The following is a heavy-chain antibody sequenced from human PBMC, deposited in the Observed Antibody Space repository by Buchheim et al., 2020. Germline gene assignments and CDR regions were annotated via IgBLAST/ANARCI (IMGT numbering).Heavy chain of an antibody. J-gene: IGHJ4*02. Sequence: QVQLVESGGGVVQPGKSLRLSCAASGFTFSNYALHWVRQAPGKGLEWVAFISYDGRNKYIAESVKGRFTISRDNSKNTLFLHMNSLNPEDTAVYYCARDSVAGSFDYWGQGTL. CDR1: GFTFSNYA. CDR2: ISYDGRNK. V-gene: IGHV3-30*04. D-gene: IGHD6-19*01. CDR3: ARDSVAGSFDY.